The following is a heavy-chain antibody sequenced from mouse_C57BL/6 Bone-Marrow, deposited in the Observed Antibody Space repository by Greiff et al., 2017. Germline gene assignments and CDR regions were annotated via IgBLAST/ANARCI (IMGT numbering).Heavy chain of an antibody. CDR1: GFTFSSYG. V-gene: IGHV5-6*01. Sequence: EVHLVESGGDLVKPGGSLKLSCAASGFTFSSYGMSWVRQTPDKRLEWVATISSGGRYTYYPDSVKGRFTISRDNAKNTLYLQMSSLKSEDTAMYYCARPIYYYGYFDYWGQGTPLTVSS. J-gene: IGHJ2*01. CDR2: ISSGGRYT. CDR3: ARPIYYYGYFDY. D-gene: IGHD1-1*01.